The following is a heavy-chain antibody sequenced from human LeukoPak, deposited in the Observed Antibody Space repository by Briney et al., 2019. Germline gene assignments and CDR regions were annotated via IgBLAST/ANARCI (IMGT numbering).Heavy chain of an antibody. J-gene: IGHJ4*02. V-gene: IGHV3-23*01. Sequence: GGSLRLSCAASGFTFKTYAMNWVRQVPGKGPEWVSSMSGSGSSTDYADSVKGRFTISRDNSKNTLYLQMNSLRAEDTAVYYCAKADGDYVSADYWGQGTLVTVSS. CDR1: GFTFKTYA. D-gene: IGHD4-17*01. CDR3: AKADGDYVSADY. CDR2: MSGSGSST.